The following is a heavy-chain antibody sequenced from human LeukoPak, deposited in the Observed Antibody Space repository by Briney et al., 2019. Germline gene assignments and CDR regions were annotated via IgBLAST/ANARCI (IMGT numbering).Heavy chain of an antibody. CDR1: GGSISSGSYY. CDR2: IYTSGST. D-gene: IGHD3-10*01. Sequence: SQTLSLTCTVSGGSISSGSYYWSWIRQPAGKGLEWIGRIYTSGSTNYNPSLKSRVTISVDTSKNQFSLKLRSVTAADTAVYFCARDPSKGSGSYPPVWGQGTLVTVSS. CDR3: ARDPSKGSGSYPPV. J-gene: IGHJ4*02. V-gene: IGHV4-61*02.